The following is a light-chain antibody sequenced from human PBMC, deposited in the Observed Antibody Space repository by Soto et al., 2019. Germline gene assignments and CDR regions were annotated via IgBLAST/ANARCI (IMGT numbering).Light chain of an antibody. CDR2: GAS. V-gene: IGKV3-20*01. CDR1: QSVSSSY. Sequence: EIVLTQSPGTLSLSPGERATLSCRASQSVSSSYLARYQQKPGQAPRLLIYGASSRATGIPDRFSGSGSGTDFTLTINRLGPEDFAVYYCQQYGSSPWTFGQGTKVEIK. CDR3: QQYGSSPWT. J-gene: IGKJ1*01.